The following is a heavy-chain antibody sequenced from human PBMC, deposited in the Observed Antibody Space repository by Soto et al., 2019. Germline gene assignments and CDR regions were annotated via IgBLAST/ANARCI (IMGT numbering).Heavy chain of an antibody. CDR3: ARSSCTNGVCSLGY. Sequence: ASVKVSCKASGYTFTGYYMHWVRQAPGQGLEWMGWINPNSGGTNYAQKFQGWVTMTGDTSISTAYMELSRLRSDDTAVYYCARSSCTNGVCSLGYWGQGTLVTVSS. D-gene: IGHD2-8*01. CDR2: INPNSGGT. CDR1: GYTFTGYY. V-gene: IGHV1-2*04. J-gene: IGHJ4*02.